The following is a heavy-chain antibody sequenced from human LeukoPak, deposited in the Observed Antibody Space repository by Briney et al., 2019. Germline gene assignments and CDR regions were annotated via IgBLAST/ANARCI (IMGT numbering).Heavy chain of an antibody. V-gene: IGHV1-18*01. J-gene: IGHJ6*02. D-gene: IGHD1-1*01. CDR3: ARVGYNWNDGIYYYYGMDV. Sequence: ASVKVSCKASGYTFTMYGISWVRQAPGQGLEWMGWISAYNGNTNYAQKLQGRVTMTTDTSTSTAYMELRSLRSDDTAVYYCARVGYNWNDGIYYYYGMDVWGQGTTVTVSS. CDR2: ISAYNGNT. CDR1: GYTFTMYG.